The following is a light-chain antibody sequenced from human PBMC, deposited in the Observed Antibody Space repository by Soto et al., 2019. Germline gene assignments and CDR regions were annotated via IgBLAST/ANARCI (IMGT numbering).Light chain of an antibody. J-gene: IGLJ1*01. CDR2: EVT. Sequence: QSVLTHPASVSGSPGQSLTISSTGSSSEVGGYNCVSWYQHHPGKAPKLILYEVTTRPSGVSSRVSGSKSGNTASLPISGLQADDEANYHCSSYTSSNTPYVIGTGTKVT. V-gene: IGLV2-14*01. CDR3: SSYTSSNTPYV. CDR1: SSEVGGYNC.